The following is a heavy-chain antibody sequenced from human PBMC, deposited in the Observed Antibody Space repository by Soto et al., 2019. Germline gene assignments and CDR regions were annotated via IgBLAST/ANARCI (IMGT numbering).Heavy chain of an antibody. Sequence: GGSVRLSCAAFGFTFSTYGMHWVRQAPGKGLEWVAVISYDEVNKFYVDSVEGRFTISRDNSKNTLYLQMNNLRAEDTAVYYCAKDLKGHDDRSGYYLDFYYGMDVWGQGTTVTVSS. J-gene: IGHJ6*02. D-gene: IGHD3-22*01. CDR3: AKDLKGHDDRSGYYLDFYYGMDV. CDR2: ISYDEVNK. CDR1: GFTFSTYG. V-gene: IGHV3-30*18.